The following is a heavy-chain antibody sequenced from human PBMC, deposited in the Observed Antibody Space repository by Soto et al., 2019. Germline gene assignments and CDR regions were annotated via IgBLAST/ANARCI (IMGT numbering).Heavy chain of an antibody. CDR1: DTTHW. V-gene: IGHV5-51*01. CDR2: IYPGDSDT. Sequence: GESLKISCKASDTTHWIGWVRQKPGKGLEWMGIIYPGDSDTKYSPSFQGQVTISVDKSISTAYLHWSSLKASDTATYYCARLVNYYFGMDVWGLGTTVTVS. J-gene: IGHJ6*02. CDR3: ARLVNYYFGMDV.